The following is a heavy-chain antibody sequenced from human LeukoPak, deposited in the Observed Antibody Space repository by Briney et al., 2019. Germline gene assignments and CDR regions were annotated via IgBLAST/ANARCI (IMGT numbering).Heavy chain of an antibody. Sequence: PGGSLRLSCAASGFSFSNYAMSWVRQAPGKGLEWVSAVSGNGGTTYYANSVKGRLTISRDNSRNTLHLQMNTLRAKDTAVYYCASRIATAGSVDYWGQGTLVTVSS. CDR1: GFSFSNYA. J-gene: IGHJ4*02. D-gene: IGHD6-13*01. CDR3: ASRIATAGSVDY. CDR2: VSGNGGTT. V-gene: IGHV3-23*01.